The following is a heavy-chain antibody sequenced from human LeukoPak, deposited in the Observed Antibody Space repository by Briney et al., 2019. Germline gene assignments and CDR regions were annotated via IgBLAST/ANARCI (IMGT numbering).Heavy chain of an antibody. CDR3: SNSYCGGDCYSGGYFDH. J-gene: IGHJ4*02. V-gene: IGHV3-49*04. Sequence: PGGSLRLSCAASGFTFSSYAMNWVRQAPGKGLEWVGFIRSKAYGGTTEYAASVKGRFTISRDDSKSIAYLQMNSLKTEDTAVYYCSNSYCGGDCYSGGYFDHWGQGTLVTVSS. CDR1: GFTFSSYA. D-gene: IGHD2-21*02. CDR2: IRSKAYGGTT.